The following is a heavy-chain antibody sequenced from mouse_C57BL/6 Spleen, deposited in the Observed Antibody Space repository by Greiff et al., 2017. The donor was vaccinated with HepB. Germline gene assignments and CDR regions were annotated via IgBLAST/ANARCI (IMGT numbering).Heavy chain of an antibody. Sequence: QVQLQQPGAELVRPGSSVKLSCKASGYTFTSYWMHWVKQRPIQGLEWIGNIDPSDSETHYNQKFKDKATLTVDKSSSTAYMQLSSLTSEDSAVYYCARARGGAWFAYWGQGTLVTVSA. CDR2: IDPSDSET. CDR1: GYTFTSYW. D-gene: IGHD3-1*01. V-gene: IGHV1-52*01. CDR3: ARARGGAWFAY. J-gene: IGHJ3*01.